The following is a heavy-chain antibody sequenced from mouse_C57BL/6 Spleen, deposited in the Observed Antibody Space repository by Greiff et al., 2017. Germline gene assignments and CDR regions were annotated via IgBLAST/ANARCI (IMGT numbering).Heavy chain of an antibody. CDR3: ARCYGSSYNYAIDY. J-gene: IGHJ4*01. D-gene: IGHD1-1*01. V-gene: IGHV1-72*01. CDR1: GYTFTSYW. Sequence: QVQLQQPGAELVKPGASVKLSCKASGYTFTSYWMHWVQQRPGRGLEWIGRIDPNSGGTKYNEKFKSKARLTVDKPSSTAYMQISSLPSEDSAVYYCARCYGSSYNYAIDYWGQGTSVTVSS. CDR2: IDPNSGGT.